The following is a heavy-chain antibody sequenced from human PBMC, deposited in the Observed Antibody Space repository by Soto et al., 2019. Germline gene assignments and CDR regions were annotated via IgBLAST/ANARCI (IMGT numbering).Heavy chain of an antibody. CDR2: ISGSGGST. J-gene: IGHJ6*03. CDR1: GFTFSSYA. CDR3: AKGFCSGGSCYSDYYYYYYMDV. Sequence: GGSLRLSCAASGFTFSSYAMSWVRQAPGKGLEWVSAISGSGGSTYYADSVKGRFTISRDNSKNTLYLQMNSLRAEDTAVYYCAKGFCSGGSCYSDYYYYYYMDVWGKGTTVTVSS. D-gene: IGHD2-15*01. V-gene: IGHV3-23*01.